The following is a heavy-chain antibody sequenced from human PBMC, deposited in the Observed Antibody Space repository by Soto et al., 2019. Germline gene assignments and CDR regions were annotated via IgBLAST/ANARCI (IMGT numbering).Heavy chain of an antibody. D-gene: IGHD2-2*01. Sequence: GPGPQPPSETLSLTCSVSGDYIHVGGYYWTWIRQRPGKGLEWMGYIYYTGKTYYSPSLESRLTMSVDRSKNQFSLRLTSVTAADTAVYFCGRDLSSNASCIDPWGKRTLVTGSS. V-gene: IGHV4-30-4*01. CDR3: GRDLSSNASCIDP. J-gene: IGHJ5*02. CDR2: IYYTGKT. CDR1: GDYIHVGGYY.